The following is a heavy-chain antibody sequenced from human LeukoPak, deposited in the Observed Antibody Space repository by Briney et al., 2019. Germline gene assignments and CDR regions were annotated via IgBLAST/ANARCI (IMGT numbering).Heavy chain of an antibody. J-gene: IGHJ4*02. Sequence: SETLFLTCTVSGGSISSYYWSWIRQPAGKGLEWIGRIYTSGSTNYNPSLKSRVTMSVDTSKNQFSLKLSSVTAADTAVYYCARGARGYCSSTSCSFFDYWGQGTLVTVSS. CDR2: IYTSGST. V-gene: IGHV4-4*07. CDR3: ARGARGYCSSTSCSFFDY. D-gene: IGHD2-2*01. CDR1: GGSISSYY.